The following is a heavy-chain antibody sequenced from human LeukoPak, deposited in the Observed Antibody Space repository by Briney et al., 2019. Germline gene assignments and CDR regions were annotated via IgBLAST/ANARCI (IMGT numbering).Heavy chain of an antibody. Sequence: GGSLRLSCAASGFTFSSYSMTWVRQAPGKGLEWVSSISSSSSYIYYADSVKGRFTNSRDNAKNSLYLQMNSLRAEDTAVYYCARAGYYDSSGGWFDPWGQGTLVTVSS. V-gene: IGHV3-21*01. CDR2: ISSSSSYI. D-gene: IGHD3-22*01. J-gene: IGHJ5*02. CDR1: GFTFSSYS. CDR3: ARAGYYDSSGGWFDP.